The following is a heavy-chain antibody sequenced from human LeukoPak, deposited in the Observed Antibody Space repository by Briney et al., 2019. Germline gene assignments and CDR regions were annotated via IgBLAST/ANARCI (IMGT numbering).Heavy chain of an antibody. V-gene: IGHV5-51*01. CDR1: EYXFATYW. CDR3: ASEYCSGGNCYFDY. CDR2: IFPGDSDT. J-gene: IGHJ4*02. Sequence: GESLKISCNGSEYXFATYWIGWVRQMPGQGLEWMGIIFPGDSDTRYSPSFQGQVIISADKSISTAYLQWSSLKASDTAIYYCASEYCSGGNCYFDYWGQETLVTVSS. D-gene: IGHD2-15*01.